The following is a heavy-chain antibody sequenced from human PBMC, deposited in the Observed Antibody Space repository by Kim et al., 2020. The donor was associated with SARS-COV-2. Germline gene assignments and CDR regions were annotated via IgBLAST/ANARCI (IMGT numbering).Heavy chain of an antibody. CDR2: ISAYNDKT. CDR1: GYTFSSYG. CDR3: ARDQGIVGPTLEDYFDT. Sequence: ASVKVSCKASGYTFSSYGISWVRQAPGQGLEWMGWISAYNDKTKYAQKLQGRVTMTTDTSTSTAYMELRSLKFDDTAVYYCARDQGIVGPTLEDYFDTWG. J-gene: IGHJ4*01. D-gene: IGHD1-26*01. V-gene: IGHV1-18*01.